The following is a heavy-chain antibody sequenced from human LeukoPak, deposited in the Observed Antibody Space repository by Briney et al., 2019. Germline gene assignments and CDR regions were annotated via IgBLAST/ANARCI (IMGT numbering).Heavy chain of an antibody. CDR2: ISSNGGST. D-gene: IGHD5-12*01. J-gene: IGHJ6*02. Sequence: GGSLRLSCAASGFTFSSYAMHWVRQAPGKGLEYVSAISSNGGSTYYANSVKGRFTISRDNSKNTLYLQTGSLRAEDMAVYYCARGYDGYYYYYGMDVWGQGTTVTVSS. CDR1: GFTFSSYA. CDR3: ARGYDGYYYYYGMDV. V-gene: IGHV3-64*01.